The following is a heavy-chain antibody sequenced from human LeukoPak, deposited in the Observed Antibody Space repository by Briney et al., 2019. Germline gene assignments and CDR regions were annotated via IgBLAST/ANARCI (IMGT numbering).Heavy chain of an antibody. D-gene: IGHD2-15*01. Sequence: PSETLSLTCAVYGGSFSGYYWSWIRQPPGKGLEWIGEINHSGSTNYNPSLKSRVTISVDTSKNQFSLKLSSVTAADTAVYYCAYGGYCSGGSCYYGYFDYWGQGTLVTVSS. CDR2: INHSGST. V-gene: IGHV4-34*01. J-gene: IGHJ4*02. CDR1: GGSFSGYY. CDR3: AYGGYCSGGSCYYGYFDY.